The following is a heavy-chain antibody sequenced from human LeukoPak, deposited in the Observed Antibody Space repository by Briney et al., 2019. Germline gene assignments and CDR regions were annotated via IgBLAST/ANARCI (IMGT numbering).Heavy chain of an antibody. CDR3: ARGSGWLSYYYYYYMDV. Sequence: SETLSLTCAVYGGSFSGYYWSWIRQPPGKGLEWMGVINHSGSTNYNPSLKSRVTISVDTSKNQFSLKLSSVTAADTAVYYCARGSGWLSYYYYYYMDVWGKGTTVTVSS. J-gene: IGHJ6*03. CDR2: INHSGST. D-gene: IGHD3-22*01. V-gene: IGHV4-34*01. CDR1: GGSFSGYY.